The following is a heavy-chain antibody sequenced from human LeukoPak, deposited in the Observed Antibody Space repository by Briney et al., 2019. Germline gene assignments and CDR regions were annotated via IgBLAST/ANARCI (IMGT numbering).Heavy chain of an antibody. CDR3: ARHGYTASHYFLDF. Sequence: SQTLSLTCTVSGGSISSGFYYWSWIRQPAGKGLEWIGRIYTTGKTDYNPSLKSRLTMSVDTSKRQFSLNLRSVTAADTAIYYCARHGYTASHYFLDFWSQGTLVTVSS. CDR1: GGSISSGFYY. CDR2: IYTTGKT. D-gene: IGHD3-16*01. V-gene: IGHV4-61*02. J-gene: IGHJ4*02.